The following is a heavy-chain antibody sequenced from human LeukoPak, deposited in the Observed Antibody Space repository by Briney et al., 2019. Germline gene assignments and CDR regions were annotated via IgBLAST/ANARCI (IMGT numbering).Heavy chain of an antibody. CDR3: ATYDSSGYYPDY. CDR1: GFTVSSNY. V-gene: IGHV3-53*01. CDR2: IYSGGST. Sequence: GGSLRLSCAASGFTVSSNYMSWVRQAPGKGLEWVSVIYSGGSTYYADSVKGRFTISRDNSKNTLYLQMNSLRAEDTAVYYCATYDSSGYYPDYGGQGTLVTVSS. J-gene: IGHJ4*02. D-gene: IGHD3-22*01.